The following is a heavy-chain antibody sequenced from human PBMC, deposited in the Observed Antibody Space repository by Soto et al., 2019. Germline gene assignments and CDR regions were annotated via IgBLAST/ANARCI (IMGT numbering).Heavy chain of an antibody. J-gene: IGHJ6*02. D-gene: IGHD3-16*01. CDR1: GGAISSSNW. V-gene: IGHV4-4*02. CDR2: IYHSGST. CDR3: ARVGHRWGYYYGMDV. Sequence: PSETLSLTCAVSGGAISSSNWWSWVRQPPGKGLEWIGEIYHSGSTNYNPSLKSRATISVDKSKNQFSLKLSSVTAADTAVYYCARVGHRWGYYYGMDVWGQGTTVTVS.